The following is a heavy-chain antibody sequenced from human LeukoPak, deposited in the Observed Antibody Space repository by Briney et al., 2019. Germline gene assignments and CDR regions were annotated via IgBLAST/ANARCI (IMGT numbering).Heavy chain of an antibody. D-gene: IGHD3-10*01. CDR1: GFTFSSYG. CDR3: ARDALHGSGSSYMDV. Sequence: GGSLRLSCAASGFTFSSYGMHWVRQAPGKGLEGVAVIWYDGSNKYYADSVKGRFTISRDNSKNTLYLQMNSLRAEDTAVYYCARDALHGSGSSYMDVWGKGTTVTVSS. J-gene: IGHJ6*03. CDR2: IWYDGSNK. V-gene: IGHV3-33*01.